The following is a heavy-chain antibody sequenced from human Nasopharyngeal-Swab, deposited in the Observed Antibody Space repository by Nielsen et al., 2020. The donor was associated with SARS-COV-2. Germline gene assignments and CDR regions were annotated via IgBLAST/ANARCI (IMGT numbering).Heavy chain of an antibody. CDR3: GREGGGGVVAATGGWFDP. D-gene: IGHD2-15*01. J-gene: IGHJ5*02. CDR2: ISAYNGNP. CDR1: GYAFTSYG. Sequence: ASVKVSCKASGYAFTSYGISWVRQAPGQGLEWMGWISAYNGNPNYAQKLQGRVTMPTDTSTSTAYMELRSLRSDDTAVYYWGREGGGGVVAATGGWFDPWGQGTLVTVSS. V-gene: IGHV1-18*01.